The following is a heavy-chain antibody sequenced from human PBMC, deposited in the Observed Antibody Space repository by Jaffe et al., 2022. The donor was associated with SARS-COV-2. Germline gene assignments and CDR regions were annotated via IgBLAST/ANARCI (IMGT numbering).Heavy chain of an antibody. V-gene: IGHV3-23*04. J-gene: IGHJ4*02. CDR1: GFTFSSYA. D-gene: IGHD3-10*01. CDR2: ISGSGDST. CDR3: AKAPVRGVITIFYYFDY. Sequence: EVQLVESGGGLVQPGGSLRLSCAASGFTFSSYAMSWVRQAPGKGLEWVSSISGSGDSTYYADSVKGRFTISRDNSKNTLYLQMNSLRAEDTAVYYCAKAPVRGVITIFYYFDYWGQGTLVTVSS.